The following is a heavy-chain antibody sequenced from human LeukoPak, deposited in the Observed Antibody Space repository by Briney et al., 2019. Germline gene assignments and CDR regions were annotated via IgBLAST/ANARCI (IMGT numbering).Heavy chain of an antibody. CDR1: GFTFSSYA. CDR2: ISGSGDST. CDR3: ARGAVYDSSAYYDC. D-gene: IGHD3-22*01. V-gene: IGHV3-23*01. Sequence: GGSLRLSCAASGFTFSSYAMSWVRQAPGKGLEWVSTISGSGDSTYYADSVKGRFTISRDSSKNTLYLQMNSLRAEDTAIYYCARGAVYDSSAYYDCWGQGTLVTVSS. J-gene: IGHJ4*02.